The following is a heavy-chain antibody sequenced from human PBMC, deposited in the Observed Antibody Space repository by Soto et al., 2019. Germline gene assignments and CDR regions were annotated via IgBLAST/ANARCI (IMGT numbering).Heavy chain of an antibody. CDR2: INPNSGGT. D-gene: IGHD3-10*01. CDR3: ARGRKLLWFGELIPDDY. Sequence: ASVKVSCEASGYTFTSYYIHWVRQAPGQGLEWMGWINPNSGGTNYAQKFQGRVTMTRDTSISTAYMELSRLRSDDTAVYYCARGRKLLWFGELIPDDYWGQGTLVTVSS. J-gene: IGHJ4*02. CDR1: GYTFTSYY. V-gene: IGHV1-2*02.